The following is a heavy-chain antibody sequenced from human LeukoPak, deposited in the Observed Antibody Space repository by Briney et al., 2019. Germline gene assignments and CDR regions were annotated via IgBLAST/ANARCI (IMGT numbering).Heavy chain of an antibody. CDR2: IYYSGST. V-gene: IGHV4-59*01. J-gene: IGHJ5*02. Sequence: SETLSLTCTVSGGSIGSYYWSWIRQPPGKGLEWIGYIYYSGSTNYNPSLKSRVTISVDTSKNQFSLKLSSVTAADTAVYYCARSLLWFGKRNNWFDPWGQGTLVTVSS. D-gene: IGHD3-10*01. CDR3: ARSLLWFGKRNNWFDP. CDR1: GGSIGSYY.